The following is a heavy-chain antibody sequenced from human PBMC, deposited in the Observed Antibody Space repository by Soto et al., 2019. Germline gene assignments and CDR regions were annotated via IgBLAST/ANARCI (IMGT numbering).Heavy chain of an antibody. Sequence: SETLSLTCAVSGGSISSGGYSWSWIRQPPGKGLEWIGYIYHSGSNYYNPSLKSRVTISVDRSKNQFSLKLSSVTAADTAVYYCASGFGDPFAYWGQGTLVTVSS. J-gene: IGHJ4*02. V-gene: IGHV4-30-2*01. CDR1: GGSISSGGYS. CDR2: IYHSGSN. D-gene: IGHD3-10*01. CDR3: ASGFGDPFAY.